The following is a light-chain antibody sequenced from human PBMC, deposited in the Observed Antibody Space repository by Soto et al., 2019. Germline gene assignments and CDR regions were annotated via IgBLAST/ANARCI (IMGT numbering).Light chain of an antibody. Sequence: ETVLTQSPGILSLSPGERATLSCRASQSFIASYIAWYQQKPAQAPRLLIYGASTRATGIPDRFSGSGSRTDFTLTISRLEPEDFAVYYCQYYGRSPWTFGLGTKVEIK. CDR1: QSFIASY. J-gene: IGKJ1*01. CDR2: GAS. CDR3: QYYGRSPWT. V-gene: IGKV3-20*01.